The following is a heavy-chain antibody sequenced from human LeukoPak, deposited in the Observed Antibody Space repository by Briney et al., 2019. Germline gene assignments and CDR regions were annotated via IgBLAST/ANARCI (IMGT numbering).Heavy chain of an antibody. D-gene: IGHD1-26*01. CDR1: GGSISTYS. J-gene: IGHJ3*02. CDR2: IFASGTT. Sequence: SETLSLTCTVSGGSISTYSWNWIRQPGGKGLEWIGRIFASGTTKYNPSLKSRVTISVDTSKNQFSLKLSSVTAADTAVYYCAREGGGGSYYGAFDIWGQGTMVTVSS. V-gene: IGHV4-4*07. CDR3: AREGGGGSYYGAFDI.